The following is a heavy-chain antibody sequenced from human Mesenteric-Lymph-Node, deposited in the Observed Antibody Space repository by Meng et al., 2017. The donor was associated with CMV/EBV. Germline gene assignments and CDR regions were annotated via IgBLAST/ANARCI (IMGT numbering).Heavy chain of an antibody. CDR1: GGTFSSYA. Sequence: ASVKVSCKASGGTFSSYAISWVRQAPGQGLEWMGWISAYNGNTNYAQKLQGRVTMTTDTSTSTAYMELRSLRSDDTAVYYCARAGYCSSTSCYGIYYYYGMDVWGQGTTVTVSS. V-gene: IGHV1-18*01. CDR3: ARAGYCSSTSCYGIYYYYGMDV. J-gene: IGHJ6*02. CDR2: ISAYNGNT. D-gene: IGHD2-2*01.